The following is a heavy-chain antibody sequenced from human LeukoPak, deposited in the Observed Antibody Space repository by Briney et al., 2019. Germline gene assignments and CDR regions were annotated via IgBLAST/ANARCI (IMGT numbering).Heavy chain of an antibody. J-gene: IGHJ4*02. V-gene: IGHV3-23*01. CDR3: AKDDSMTLDHFDY. CDR1: GFTFKNCA. D-gene: IGHD4-11*01. CDR2: INYSGGHK. Sequence: GGSLRLSCVASGFTFKNCAMSWVRQAPGKELEWVSGINYSGGHKYYADSVKGRFTISRDSSKNNLSLQMNSLTSEDTAVYYCAKDDSMTLDHFDYWGQGALVTVSS.